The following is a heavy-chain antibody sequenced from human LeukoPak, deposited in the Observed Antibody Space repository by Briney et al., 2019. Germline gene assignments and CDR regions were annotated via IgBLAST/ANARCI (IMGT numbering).Heavy chain of an antibody. J-gene: IGHJ5*02. CDR1: GGTFSSYA. Sequence: GASVKVSCKASGGTFSSYAISWVRQAPGQGLEWMGGIIPIFGTANYAQKFQGRVTITRDTSASTAYMELSSLRSEDTAVYYCARDRVVAATPRRNWFDPWGQGTLVTVSS. CDR3: ARDRVVAATPRRNWFDP. D-gene: IGHD2-15*01. CDR2: IIPIFGTA. V-gene: IGHV1-69*05.